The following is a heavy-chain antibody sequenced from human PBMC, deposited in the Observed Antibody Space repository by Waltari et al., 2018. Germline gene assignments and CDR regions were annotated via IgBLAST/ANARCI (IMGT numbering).Heavy chain of an antibody. Sequence: QLQLQESGPGLGKPSETLSLTCIVSGGSITSNRHYWAWIRQPPGPGLEGIGTMSYNGANESSPSLKSLVTVSRDTSKNHLSLKLGSVTAADTAVYYCATYIGASIGTAAFDVWGQGTMVTVSS. CDR3: ATYIGASIGTAAFDV. CDR2: MSYNGAN. V-gene: IGHV4-39*02. D-gene: IGHD5-12*01. CDR1: GGSITSNRHY. J-gene: IGHJ3*01.